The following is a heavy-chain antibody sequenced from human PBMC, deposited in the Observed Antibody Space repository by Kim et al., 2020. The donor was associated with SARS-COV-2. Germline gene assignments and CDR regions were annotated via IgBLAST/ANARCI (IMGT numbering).Heavy chain of an antibody. Sequence: SVKVSCKASGGTFSSYAISWVRQAPGQGLEWMGGIIPIFGTANYAQKFQGRVTITADESTSTAYMELSSLRSEDTAVYYCARPGSSGNLIMDYYYGMDVWGQGTTVTVSS. J-gene: IGHJ6*02. CDR2: IIPIFGTA. V-gene: IGHV1-69*13. CDR1: GGTFSSYA. D-gene: IGHD6-19*01. CDR3: ARPGSSGNLIMDYYYGMDV.